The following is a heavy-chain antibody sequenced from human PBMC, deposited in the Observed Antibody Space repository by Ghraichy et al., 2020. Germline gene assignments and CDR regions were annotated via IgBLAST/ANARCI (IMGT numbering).Heavy chain of an antibody. CDR3: ARGINWFDP. V-gene: IGHV1-18*01. CDR1: RYTFINYG. J-gene: IGHJ5*02. CDR2: ITTKSGNT. Sequence: ASVKVSCKASRYTFINYGITWVRQAPGQGLEWMGWITTKSGNTQYGWKFQGRVTMTTDTSTSTAYMELRSLRFDDTAVYYCARGINWFDPWGQGTLVTVSS.